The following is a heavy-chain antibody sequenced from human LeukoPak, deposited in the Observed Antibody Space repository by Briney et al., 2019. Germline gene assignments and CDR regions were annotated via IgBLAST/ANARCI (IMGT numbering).Heavy chain of an antibody. CDR1: GYSFTSYW. CDR3: AKSVDTAMVTLSYNWFAP. D-gene: IGHD5-18*01. V-gene: IGHV5-51*01. J-gene: IGHJ5*02. CDR2: IYPGDSDT. Sequence: PGESLKISCKGAGYSFTSYWIGWVRQMPGKGLERMGIIYPGDSDTRYSPSFQGQVTISADKSISTAYLQWSSLKASDTAMYYCAKSVDTAMVTLSYNWFAPWGQGTLVTVSS.